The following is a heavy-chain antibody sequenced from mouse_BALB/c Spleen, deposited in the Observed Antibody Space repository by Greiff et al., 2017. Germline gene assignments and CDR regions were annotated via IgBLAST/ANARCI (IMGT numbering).Heavy chain of an antibody. J-gene: IGHJ2*01. CDR1: GFTFSSYG. D-gene: IGHD2-3*01. Sequence: DVMLVESGGDLVKPGGSLKLSCAASGFTFSSYGMSWVRQTPDKRLEWVATISSGGSYTYYPDSVKGRFTISRDNAKNTLYLQMSSLKSEDTAMYYCASLDGYFYYFDYWGQGTTLTVSS. V-gene: IGHV5-6*02. CDR3: ASLDGYFYYFDY. CDR2: ISSGGSYT.